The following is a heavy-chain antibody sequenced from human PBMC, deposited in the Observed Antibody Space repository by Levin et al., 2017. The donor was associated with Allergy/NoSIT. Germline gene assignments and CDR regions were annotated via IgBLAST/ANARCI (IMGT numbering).Heavy chain of an antibody. D-gene: IGHD6-6*01. CDR3: ARGGGRAARLRYFDR. J-gene: IGHJ2*01. CDR2: INHSGST. CDR1: GGSFSGYY. V-gene: IGHV4-34*01. Sequence: SETLSLTCAVYGGSFSGYYWSWIRQPPGKGLEWIGEINHSGSTNYNPSLKSRVTISVDTSKNQFSLKLSSVTAADTAVYYCARGGGRAARLRYFDRWGRGTLVTVSS.